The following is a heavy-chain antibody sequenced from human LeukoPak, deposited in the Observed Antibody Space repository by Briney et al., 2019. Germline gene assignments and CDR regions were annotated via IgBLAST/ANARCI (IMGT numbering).Heavy chain of an antibody. CDR1: GGTFSSYA. CDR2: IIPIFGTA. CDR3: ARDQLYSSSHCNWFDP. D-gene: IGHD6-13*01. V-gene: IGHV1-69*13. J-gene: IGHJ5*02. Sequence: SVKVSCKASGGTFSSYAISWVRQAPGQGLEWMGGIIPIFGTANYAQKFQGRVTITADESTSTAYTELSSLRSEDTAVYYCARDQLYSSSHCNWFDPWGQGTLVTVSS.